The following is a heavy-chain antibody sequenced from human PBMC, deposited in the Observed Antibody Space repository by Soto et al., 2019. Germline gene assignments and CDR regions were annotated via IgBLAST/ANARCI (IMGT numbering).Heavy chain of an antibody. Sequence: QVQLQQWGAGLLKPSETLSLTCAVYGGSFGGYQWSWIRQPPGEGLEWIGEINQSGSTNYNPSLNSRVDISLDTSETQFSLRLNSLTAADTAVYYCVRAVPWRKSFDIWGLGTTVTVSS. CDR1: GGSFGGYQ. CDR3: VRAVPWRKSFDI. D-gene: IGHD1-1*01. V-gene: IGHV4-34*01. J-gene: IGHJ3*02. CDR2: INQSGST.